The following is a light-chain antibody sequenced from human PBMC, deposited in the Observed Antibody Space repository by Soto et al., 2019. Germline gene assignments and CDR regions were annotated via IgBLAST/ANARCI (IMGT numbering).Light chain of an antibody. CDR3: QQYGSLSWT. Sequence: DIVLTQSPGTLSLSPGERATLSCRASQSVSSNYLAWYQQKPGQAPRLLIYGASTRATGVPDRFSGSGSGTDFTLTISRLEPEDFAVYHCQQYGSLSWTFGQGNKVEIK. CDR2: GAS. J-gene: IGKJ1*01. CDR1: QSVSSNY. V-gene: IGKV3-20*01.